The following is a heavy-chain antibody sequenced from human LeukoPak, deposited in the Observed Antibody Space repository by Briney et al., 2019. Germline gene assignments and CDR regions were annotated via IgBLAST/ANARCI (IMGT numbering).Heavy chain of an antibody. V-gene: IGHV4-59*08. CDR3: ARLRMTTVTPFDY. CDR1: GGSISSYY. D-gene: IGHD4-17*01. Sequence: TSETLSLTCTVSGGSISSYYWSWIRQPPGKGLEWIGYIYYSGSTNYNPSLKSRVTISVDTSKNQFSLKLSSVTAADTAVYYCARLRMTTVTPFDYWGQGTLVTVSS. J-gene: IGHJ4*02. CDR2: IYYSGST.